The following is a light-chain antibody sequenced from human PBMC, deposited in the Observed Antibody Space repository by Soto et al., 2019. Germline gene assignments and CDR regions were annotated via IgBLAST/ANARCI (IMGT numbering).Light chain of an antibody. CDR3: QQHDSWPRT. J-gene: IGKJ1*01. CDR2: GAS. Sequence: EILMTQSPDTLSVSPGESATLSCRASQRVYSNLAWYQQRPGQAPRLLIYGASTRATGVPARFSGRGSGTEFTLTISSLQSEDFAVYYCQQHDSWPRTFGQGTKVDIK. V-gene: IGKV3-15*01. CDR1: QRVYSN.